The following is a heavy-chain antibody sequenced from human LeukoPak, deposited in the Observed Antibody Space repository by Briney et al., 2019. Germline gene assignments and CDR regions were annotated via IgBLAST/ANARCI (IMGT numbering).Heavy chain of an antibody. CDR2: IYYSGST. Sequence: SETLSLTCTVSGGSISSYYWSWIRQPPGKGLEWIGYIYYSGSTNYNPSLKSRVTISVDTSKNQFSLKLSSVTAADTAVYYCARDGEVGATYGMDVWGQGTTVTVSS. D-gene: IGHD1-26*01. J-gene: IGHJ6*02. CDR3: ARDGEVGATYGMDV. V-gene: IGHV4-59*12. CDR1: GGSISSYY.